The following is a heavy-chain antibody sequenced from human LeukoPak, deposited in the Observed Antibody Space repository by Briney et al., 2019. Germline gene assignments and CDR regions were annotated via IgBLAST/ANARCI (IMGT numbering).Heavy chain of an antibody. D-gene: IGHD2-21*02. CDR3: ASSTAYYYYYMDV. CDR1: GFTFDDYG. J-gene: IGHJ6*03. CDR2: INWNGGST. V-gene: IGHV3-20*04. Sequence: RSGGSLRLSCAASGFTFDDYGMSWVRQAPGKGLEWVSGINWNGGSTGYADSVKGRFTISRDNAKNSLYLQMNSLRAEDTAVYYCASSTAYYYYYMDVWGKGTTVTISS.